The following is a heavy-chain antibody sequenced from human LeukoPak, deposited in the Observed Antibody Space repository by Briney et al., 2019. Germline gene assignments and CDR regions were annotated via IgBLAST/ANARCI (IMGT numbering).Heavy chain of an antibody. CDR1: GGSMSSYY. CDR3: ARDTGTVVDY. Sequence: PSETLSLTCTVSGGSMSSYYWSWIRQPPGKGLEWIGYIYYSGSTKYNPSLKSRVTISVDTSKNQFSLKLSSVTAADTAVYYCARDTGTVVDYWGQGTLVTVSS. D-gene: IGHD4-23*01. J-gene: IGHJ4*02. V-gene: IGHV4-59*01. CDR2: IYYSGST.